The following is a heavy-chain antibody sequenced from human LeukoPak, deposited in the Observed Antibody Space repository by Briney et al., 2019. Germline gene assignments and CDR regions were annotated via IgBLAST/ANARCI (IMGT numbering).Heavy chain of an antibody. CDR1: GFTFSSYS. CDR3: AKTGDYFDSSGYYRPDAFDI. J-gene: IGHJ3*02. D-gene: IGHD3-22*01. V-gene: IGHV3-21*04. Sequence: GGSLRLSCAASGFTFSSYSMNWVRQAPGKGLEWVSSISSSSSYIYYADSVKGRFTISRDNSQNTLYLKMNSLRAEDTAVYYCAKTGDYFDSSGYYRPDAFDIWGRGTMVTVSS. CDR2: ISSSSSYI.